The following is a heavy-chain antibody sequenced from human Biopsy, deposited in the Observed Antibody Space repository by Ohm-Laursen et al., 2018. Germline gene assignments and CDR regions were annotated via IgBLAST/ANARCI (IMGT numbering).Heavy chain of an antibody. V-gene: IGHV4-39*01. Sequence: SDTLSLTCIVSGGSISSSTTYYWAWLRQPPGKGLEWIGSIYNTETPFYNPSLKSRVTISVDTSTYPFSLKVSSVTAADTALYFCARHPTGFWFDPWGHGTLVTVSS. J-gene: IGHJ5*02. CDR3: ARHPTGFWFDP. CDR2: IYNTETP. CDR1: GGSISSSTTYY.